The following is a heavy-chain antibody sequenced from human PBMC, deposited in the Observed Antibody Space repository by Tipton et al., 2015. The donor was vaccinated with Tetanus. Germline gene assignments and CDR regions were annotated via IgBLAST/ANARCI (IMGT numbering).Heavy chain of an antibody. V-gene: IGHV1-2*02. CDR2: INSNNGGT. CDR1: GYSFTGYY. Sequence: QSGAEVKKPGASVKVSCRASGYSFTGYYIHWLRQAPGQGLEWMGCINSNNGGTNYAQKFQGSVTMTRDMSISTAYMELSRLRSDDTAVYYCARELGGSGFPDYWGQGTLVTVSS. CDR3: ARELGGSGFPDY. J-gene: IGHJ4*02. D-gene: IGHD3-10*01.